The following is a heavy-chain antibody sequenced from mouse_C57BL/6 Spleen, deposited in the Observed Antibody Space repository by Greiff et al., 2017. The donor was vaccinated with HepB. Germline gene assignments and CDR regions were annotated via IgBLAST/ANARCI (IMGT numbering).Heavy chain of an antibody. D-gene: IGHD2-3*01. V-gene: IGHV1-66*01. CDR2: IYPGSGNT. CDR1: GYSFTSYY. J-gene: IGHJ2*01. CDR3: ARRIYDGYYFDY. Sequence: QVQLQQSGPELVKPGASVKISCKASGYSFTSYYIHWVKQRPGQGLEWIGWIYPGSGNTKYNEKFKGKATLTADTSSSTAYMQLSSLTSEDSAVYYCARRIYDGYYFDYWGQGTTLTVSS.